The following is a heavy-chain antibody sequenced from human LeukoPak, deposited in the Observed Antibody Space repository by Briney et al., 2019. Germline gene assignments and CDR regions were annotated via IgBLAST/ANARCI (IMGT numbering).Heavy chain of an antibody. Sequence: SGTRSLTCAVPGGSIGSSNWWSWVRQPPGKGLEWIGEIYRSGSTNYNPSLKSRVTISVDKSKNQFSLKLSSVTAADTAVYYCARGLHDSSGYADYWGQGTLVTVSS. J-gene: IGHJ4*02. CDR3: ARGLHDSSGYADY. D-gene: IGHD3-22*01. V-gene: IGHV4-4*02. CDR1: GGSIGSSNW. CDR2: IYRSGST.